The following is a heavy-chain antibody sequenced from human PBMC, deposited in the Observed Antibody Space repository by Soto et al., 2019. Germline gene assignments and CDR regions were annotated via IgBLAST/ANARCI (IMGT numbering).Heavy chain of an antibody. D-gene: IGHD6-13*01. CDR1: GFTFSSYW. CDR2: IKQDGSEK. Sequence: EVQLVESGGGLVQPGGSLRLSCAASGFTFSSYWMSWVRQAPGKGLEWVANIKQDGSEKYYVDSVKGRFTISRDNAKNSLYLQMNSLRAEDTAGYYGARDGRILSSSWYRTSHSYYYYYYMDVWGKGTTVTVSS. CDR3: ARDGRILSSSWYRTSHSYYYYYYMDV. J-gene: IGHJ6*03. V-gene: IGHV3-7*01.